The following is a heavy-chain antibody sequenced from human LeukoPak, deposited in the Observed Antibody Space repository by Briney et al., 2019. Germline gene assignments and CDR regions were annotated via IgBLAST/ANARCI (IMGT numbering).Heavy chain of an antibody. D-gene: IGHD3-10*01. CDR3: ARHPHYYGSGSYDY. V-gene: IGHV5-10-1*01. J-gene: IGHJ4*02. Sequence: GASLLISCKCSGSIFTSYWISWGRQLPGKGLEWMGRIDPSDSYTNYSPSFQGHVTISADKSISTAYLQWSSLKASDTAMYYCARHPHYYGSGSYDYWGQGTLVTVSS. CDR1: GSIFTSYW. CDR2: IDPSDSYT.